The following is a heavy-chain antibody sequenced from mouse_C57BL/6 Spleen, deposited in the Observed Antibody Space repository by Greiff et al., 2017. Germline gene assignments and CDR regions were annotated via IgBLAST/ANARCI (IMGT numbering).Heavy chain of an antibody. D-gene: IGHD4-1*01. CDR3: ARKELTAPWFAY. Sequence: QVQLQQSGPGLVAPSQSLSITCTVSGFSLTSYAISWVRQPPGKGLEWLGGIWTGGGTNYNSALKSRLSISKDNSKSQVFLKMNSLQTDDTARYYCARKELTAPWFAYWGQGTLVTVSA. V-gene: IGHV2-9-1*01. CDR2: IWTGGGT. CDR1: GFSLTSYA. J-gene: IGHJ3*01.